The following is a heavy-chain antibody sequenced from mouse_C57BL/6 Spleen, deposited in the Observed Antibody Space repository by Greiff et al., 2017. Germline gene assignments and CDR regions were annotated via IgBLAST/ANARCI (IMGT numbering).Heavy chain of an antibody. CDR1: GYSITSGYY. V-gene: IGHV3-6*01. CDR2: ISYDGSN. Sequence: VQLQESGPGLVKPSQSLSLTCSVTGYSITSGYYWNWIRQFPGNKLEWMGYISYDGSNNYNPSLKNRISITRDTSKNQFFLKLNSVTTEDTATYYCAKDYGYDGGYAMDYWGQGTSVTVSS. D-gene: IGHD2-2*01. J-gene: IGHJ4*01. CDR3: AKDYGYDGGYAMDY.